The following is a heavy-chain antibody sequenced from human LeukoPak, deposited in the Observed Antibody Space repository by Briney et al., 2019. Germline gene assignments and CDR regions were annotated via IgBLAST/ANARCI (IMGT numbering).Heavy chain of an antibody. Sequence: PGGSLRLSCAASGITFDNYAMHWVRQTPGKGLEWVSLISEDGGSAYYADSVKGRFTVSRDNGKNSLYLQMNSLRTDDTALYYCARVFLLLASNHYYYFGMDVWGQGTTVTVSS. CDR3: ARVFLLLASNHYYYFGMDV. CDR1: GITFDNYA. CDR2: ISEDGGSA. V-gene: IGHV3-43*02. J-gene: IGHJ6*02. D-gene: IGHD1-14*01.